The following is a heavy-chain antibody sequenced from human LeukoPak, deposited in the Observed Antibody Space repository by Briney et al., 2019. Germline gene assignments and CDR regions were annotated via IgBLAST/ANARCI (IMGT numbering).Heavy chain of an antibody. CDR3: ARDDYDSFDAFDI. V-gene: IGHV3-7*01. D-gene: IGHD3-22*01. CDR2: IKQDGSEK. CDR1: GFTFSSYG. Sequence: GRSLRLSCAASGFTFSSYGMHWVRQAPGKGLEWVANIKQDGSEKYYVDSVKGRFTISRDNAKNSLYLQMNSLRAEDTAVYYCARDDYDSFDAFDIWGQGTMVTVSS. J-gene: IGHJ3*02.